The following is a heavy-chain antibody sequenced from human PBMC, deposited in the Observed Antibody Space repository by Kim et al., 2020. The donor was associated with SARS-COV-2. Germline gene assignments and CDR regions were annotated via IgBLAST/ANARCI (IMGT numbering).Heavy chain of an antibody. Sequence: GGSLRLSCAASGFTFSSYGMHWVRQAPGKGLEWVAVIWYDGSNKYYADSVKGRFTISRDNSKNTLYLQMNSLRAEDTAVYYCARDYTDGDGFFDYWGQGTLVTVSS. D-gene: IGHD3-10*01. CDR3: ARDYTDGDGFFDY. CDR1: GFTFSSYG. J-gene: IGHJ4*02. V-gene: IGHV3-33*01. CDR2: IWYDGSNK.